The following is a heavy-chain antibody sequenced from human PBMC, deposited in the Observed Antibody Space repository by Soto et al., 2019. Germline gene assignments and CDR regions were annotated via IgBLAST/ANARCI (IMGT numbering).Heavy chain of an antibody. CDR3: GTNHGGATTGLDY. D-gene: IGHD1-26*01. CDR2: TYPFDSDT. Sequence: GESLKISCEGSGYTFTYYWIGWVRQMPGKGLEWMGVTYPFDSDTRYSPSFQGRVTISAVQSTNTAYLELSRLQASDTAIYYCGTNHGGATTGLDYWGQGTLVTVSS. V-gene: IGHV5-51*01. CDR1: GYTFTYYW. J-gene: IGHJ4*01.